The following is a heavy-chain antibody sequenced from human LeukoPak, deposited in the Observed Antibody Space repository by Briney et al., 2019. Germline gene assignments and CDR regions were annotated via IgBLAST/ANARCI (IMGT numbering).Heavy chain of an antibody. V-gene: IGHV4-31*03. Sequence: SETLSLTCTVSGGSISSGGYYWSWIRQHPGKGLEWIGYIYYSGSTYYNPSLKSRVTISVDTSKNQFSLKLSSVTAADTAVYYCARGGMADYYDSSGHWNYFDYWGQGTLVTVSS. CDR1: GGSISSGGYY. D-gene: IGHD3-22*01. CDR2: IYYSGST. CDR3: ARGGMADYYDSSGHWNYFDY. J-gene: IGHJ4*02.